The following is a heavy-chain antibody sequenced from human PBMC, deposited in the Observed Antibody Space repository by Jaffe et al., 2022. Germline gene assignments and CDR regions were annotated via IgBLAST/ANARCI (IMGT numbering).Heavy chain of an antibody. Sequence: QITLKESGPTLVKPTQTLTLTCTFSGFSLSTTGVGLGWIRQPPGKALEWLTLIYWNDDKRYSPSLSSRLTLTKDTSKNQVVLTMTNMDPMDTATYYCIHRSGAYNWDYWGQGTPVTVSS. CDR1: GFSLSTTGVG. V-gene: IGHV2-5*01. D-gene: IGHD4-17*01. CDR2: IYWNDDK. J-gene: IGHJ4*02. CDR3: IHRSGAYNWDY.